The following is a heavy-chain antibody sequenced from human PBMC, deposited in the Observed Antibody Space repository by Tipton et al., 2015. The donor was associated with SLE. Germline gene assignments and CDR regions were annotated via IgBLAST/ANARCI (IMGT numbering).Heavy chain of an antibody. J-gene: IGHJ6*03. D-gene: IGHD3-3*01. CDR3: ARDNFWNRGYYFGGGEDYYYYYMDV. Sequence: TLSLTCTVSGISSGYYWGWIRQPPGKGLEWIGSIYHSGSTYYNPSLKSRITISVDTSKKQFSLKVSSVTAADTAVYYCARDNFWNRGYYFGGGEDYYYYYMDVWGKGTTVTVSS. CDR1: GISSGYY. CDR2: IYHSGST. V-gene: IGHV4-38-2*02.